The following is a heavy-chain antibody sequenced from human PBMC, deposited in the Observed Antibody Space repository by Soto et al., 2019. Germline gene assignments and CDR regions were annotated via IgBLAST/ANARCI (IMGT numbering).Heavy chain of an antibody. D-gene: IGHD3-16*01. J-gene: IGHJ4*02. CDR2: IIPIFGSA. V-gene: IGHV1-69*01. Sequence: QVQLVQSGAEVKKPGSSVRVSCKSSGGVFSSFGLSWVRQAPGQGLEWMGGIIPIFGSANYAQKFQGRVTITADDSTSTVYMELSSLRSEDTAPYYCARGRGNSAVITTFDYWGQGTLVTVSS. CDR3: ARGRGNSAVITTFDY. CDR1: GGVFSSFG.